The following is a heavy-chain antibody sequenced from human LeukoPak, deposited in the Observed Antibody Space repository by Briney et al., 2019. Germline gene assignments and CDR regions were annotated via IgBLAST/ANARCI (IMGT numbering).Heavy chain of an antibody. V-gene: IGHV3-66*01. Sequence: GGSLRLSCAASGFTVSSNYMSWVRQAPGKGLDWVSVIYSGGSTYYADSVKGRFTISRDNSKNTLYLQMNSLRAEDTAVYYCARDDRYCSSTSCYHYYYGMDVWGQGTTVTVSS. D-gene: IGHD2-2*01. CDR2: IYSGGST. CDR1: GFTVSSNY. CDR3: ARDDRYCSSTSCYHYYYGMDV. J-gene: IGHJ6*02.